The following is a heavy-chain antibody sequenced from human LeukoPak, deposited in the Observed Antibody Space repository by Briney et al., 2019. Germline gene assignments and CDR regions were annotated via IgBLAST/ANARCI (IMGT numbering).Heavy chain of an antibody. CDR2: IYTSGST. D-gene: IGHD3-16*01. CDR1: GGSISSGSYY. Sequence: SQTLSLTCTVSGGSISSGSYYWSWIRQPAGKGLEWIGRIYTSGSTNYNPSLKSRVTMSVDTSKNQFSLKLSSVTAADTAVYYCARAPGGADAFDIWGQGTMVTVSS. J-gene: IGHJ3*02. CDR3: ARAPGGADAFDI. V-gene: IGHV4-61*02.